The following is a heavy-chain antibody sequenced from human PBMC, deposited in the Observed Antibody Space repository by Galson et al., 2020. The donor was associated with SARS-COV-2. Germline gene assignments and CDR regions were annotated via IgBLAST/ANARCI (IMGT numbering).Heavy chain of an antibody. V-gene: IGHV3-33*01. CDR3: ARDAVPGSGWPSLAFDY. J-gene: IGHJ4*02. Sequence: GESLRLSCAASGFTFSSYGMHWVRQAPGPGLERVAVIWYDGSNNYYADPVQGRFTITRDNSKNTLYLQMNSLRAEDTAVYYCARDAVPGSGWPSLAFDYWGQGTLVTVAS. D-gene: IGHD6-19*01. CDR1: GFTFSSYG. CDR2: IWYDGSNN.